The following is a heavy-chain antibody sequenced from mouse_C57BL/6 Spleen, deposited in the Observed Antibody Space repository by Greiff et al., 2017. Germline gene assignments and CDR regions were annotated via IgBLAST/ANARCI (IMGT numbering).Heavy chain of an antibody. Sequence: QVQLKQPGAELVKPGASVKLSCKASGYTFTSYWMQWVKQRPGQGLEWIGEIDPSDSYTNYNQKFKGKATLTVDTSSSTAYMQLSSLTAEDSAVYYCARCYYGSRGAMDYWGQGTSVTVSS. D-gene: IGHD1-1*01. J-gene: IGHJ4*01. CDR1: GYTFTSYW. CDR2: IDPSDSYT. CDR3: ARCYYGSRGAMDY. V-gene: IGHV1-50*01.